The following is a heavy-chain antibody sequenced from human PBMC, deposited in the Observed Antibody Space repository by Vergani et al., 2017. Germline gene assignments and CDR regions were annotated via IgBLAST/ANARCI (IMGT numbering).Heavy chain of an antibody. CDR2: IKQDGSEK. Sequence: EVQLLESGGGLVQPGGSLRLSCAASGFTFSSYWMSWVRQAPGKGLEWVANIKQDGSEKYYVDSVKGRFTISRDNAKNSLYLQMNSLRAEDTAVYYCARHPGGSGYDRGDYFDYWGQGTLVTVSS. CDR3: ARHPGGSGYDRGDYFDY. CDR1: GFTFSSYW. J-gene: IGHJ4*02. V-gene: IGHV3-7*01. D-gene: IGHD5-12*01.